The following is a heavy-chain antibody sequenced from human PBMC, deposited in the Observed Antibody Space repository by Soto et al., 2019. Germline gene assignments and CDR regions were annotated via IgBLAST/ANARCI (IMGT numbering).Heavy chain of an antibody. CDR2: IDPSDSYT. V-gene: IGHV5-10-1*01. J-gene: IGHJ6*02. Sequence: PGESLKISCKGSGYSFTSYWISWVRQMPGKGLEWIGRIDPSDSYTNYSPSFQGHVTISADKSISTAYLQWSSLKASDTAMYYCARHGVGCSSTSCFIYYYYGMDVWGQGTTVTVSS. D-gene: IGHD2-2*01. CDR1: GYSFTSYW. CDR3: ARHGVGCSSTSCFIYYYYGMDV.